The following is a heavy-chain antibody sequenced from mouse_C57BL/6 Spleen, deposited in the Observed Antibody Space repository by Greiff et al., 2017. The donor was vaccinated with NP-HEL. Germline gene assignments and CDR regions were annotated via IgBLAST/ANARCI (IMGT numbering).Heavy chain of an antibody. J-gene: IGHJ3*01. CDR2: INPNNGGT. CDR3: ASTGYEYYWLAY. V-gene: IGHV1-18*01. Sequence: EVQLQQSGPELVKPGASVKIPCKASGYTFTDYNMDWVKQSHGKSLEWIGDINPNNGGTIYNQKFKGKATLTVDKSSSTAYMELRSLTSEDTSVYYGASTGYEYYWLAYWGQGTLVTVSA. D-gene: IGHD2-4*01. CDR1: GYTFTDYN.